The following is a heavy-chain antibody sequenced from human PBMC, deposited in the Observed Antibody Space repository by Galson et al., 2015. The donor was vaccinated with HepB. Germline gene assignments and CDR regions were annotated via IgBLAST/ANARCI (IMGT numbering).Heavy chain of an antibody. CDR1: GGTFSSYA. J-gene: IGHJ4*02. Sequence: SVKVSCKASGGTFSSYAISWVRQAPGQGLEWMGGIIPIFGTANYAQKFQGRVTITADESTSTAYMELSSLRSEDTAVYYCASRNPYSSSWYYFDYWGQGTLVTVSS. V-gene: IGHV1-69*13. CDR2: IIPIFGTA. CDR3: ASRNPYSSSWYYFDY. D-gene: IGHD6-13*01.